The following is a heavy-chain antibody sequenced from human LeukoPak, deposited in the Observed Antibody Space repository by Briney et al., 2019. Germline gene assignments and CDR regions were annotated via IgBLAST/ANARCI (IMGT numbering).Heavy chain of an antibody. V-gene: IGHV1-18*01. CDR3: ARDGSATYDFWSGSYPEWADYYYFYMDV. CDR2: ISAYNGNT. Sequence: ASVKVSCKASGYTFTSYGISWVRQAPGQGLEWMGWISAYNGNTNYAQKFQGRVTMTTDTSTSTAYMELRSLRSDDTAVYYSARDGSATYDFWSGSYPEWADYYYFYMDVWGKGTTVTVSS. CDR1: GYTFTSYG. J-gene: IGHJ6*03. D-gene: IGHD3-3*01.